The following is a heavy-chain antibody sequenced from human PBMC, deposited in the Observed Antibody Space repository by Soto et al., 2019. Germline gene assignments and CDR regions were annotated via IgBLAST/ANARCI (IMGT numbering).Heavy chain of an antibody. Sequence: QVQLVQSGAEVKKPGSSVKVSCKASGDTFSRYAFSWVRQAPGQGLEWMGGIIPIYGTRGFAQKFQGRVSITADESTTTTYMELSSLKSEDTAVYYCARDFALYGSVSHYYYGMGVWGQGTAVTVSS. J-gene: IGHJ6*02. CDR1: GDTFSRYA. CDR3: ARDFALYGSVSHYYYGMGV. CDR2: IIPIYGTR. V-gene: IGHV1-69*01. D-gene: IGHD3-10*01.